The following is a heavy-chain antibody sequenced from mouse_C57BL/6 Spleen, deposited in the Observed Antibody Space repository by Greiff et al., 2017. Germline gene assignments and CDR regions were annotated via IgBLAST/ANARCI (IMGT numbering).Heavy chain of an antibody. V-gene: IGHV3-6*01. CDR2: ISYDGSN. CDR3: AREITTVLHFDV. D-gene: IGHD1-1*01. CDR1: GYSITSGYY. Sequence: EVKLVESGPGLVKPSQSLSLTCSVTGYSITSGYYWNWIRQFPGNKLEWMGYISYDGSNNYNPSLKNRISITRDTSKNQFFLKLNSVTTEDTATYYCAREITTVLHFDVWGTGTTVTVSS. J-gene: IGHJ1*03.